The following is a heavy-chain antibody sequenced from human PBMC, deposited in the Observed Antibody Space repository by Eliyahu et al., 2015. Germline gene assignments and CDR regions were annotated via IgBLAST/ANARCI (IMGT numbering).Heavy chain of an antibody. CDR1: GGTFXSYA. D-gene: IGHD3-22*01. CDR3: ARSYYYDSSGYYYLDY. CDR2: IIPIFGTA. V-gene: IGHV1-69*05. Sequence: QVQLVQSGAEVKKPGSSVKVSCKASGGTFXSYAISWVRQAPGQGLEWMGGIIPIFGTANYAQKFQGRVTITTDESTSTAYMELSSLRSEDTAVYYCARSYYYDSSGYYYLDYWGQGTLVTVSS. J-gene: IGHJ4*02.